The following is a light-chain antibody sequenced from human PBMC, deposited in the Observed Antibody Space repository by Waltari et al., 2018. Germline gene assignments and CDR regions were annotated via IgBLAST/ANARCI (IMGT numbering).Light chain of an antibody. CDR2: AAS. CDR3: QQSYSPLYS. CDR1: QSISSH. V-gene: IGKV1-39*01. J-gene: IGKJ2*03. Sequence: DIQMTQSPSSLSASVGDRVTITCRASQSISSHLNWYQQKPGKAPKLLIYAASTLQSGVPSRFSGGGSGTDFTLSSNSLQPEDFATYFCQQSYSPLYSFGQGTKLEF.